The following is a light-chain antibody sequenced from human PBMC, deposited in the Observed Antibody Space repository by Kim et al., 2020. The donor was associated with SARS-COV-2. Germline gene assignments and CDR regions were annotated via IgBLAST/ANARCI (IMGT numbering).Light chain of an antibody. CDR3: QQYGSPLT. CDR1: QSVSSSY. Sequence: PGERATLSCRASQSVSSSYLAWYQQKPGQAPRLLIYGASSRATGIPDRFSGSGSGTDFTLTISRLEPEDFAVYYCQQYGSPLTFGGGTKVDIK. V-gene: IGKV3-20*01. CDR2: GAS. J-gene: IGKJ4*01.